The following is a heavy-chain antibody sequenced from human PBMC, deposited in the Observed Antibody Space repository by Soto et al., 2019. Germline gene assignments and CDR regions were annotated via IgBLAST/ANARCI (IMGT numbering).Heavy chain of an antibody. V-gene: IGHV2-5*02. CDR3: ARYVATSPAGWFEP. CDR2: IYWDDDN. J-gene: IGHJ5*02. D-gene: IGHD3-10*02. CDR1: GFSLTNNGEA. Sequence: QITLKESGPTLVKPTQTLTLTCTFSGFSLTNNGEAVGWFRQSPGKALEWLVLIYWDDDNRYNPTLRTRLSTTKDTSKNQVVLTLTNMDHVDTATDYCARYVATSPAGWFEPWGQGIPVTVSS.